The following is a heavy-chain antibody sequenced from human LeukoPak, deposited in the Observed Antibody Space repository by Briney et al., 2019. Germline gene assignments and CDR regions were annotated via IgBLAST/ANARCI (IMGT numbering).Heavy chain of an antibody. J-gene: IGHJ4*02. V-gene: IGHV3-48*04. CDR2: ISSSSSTI. D-gene: IGHD3-22*01. CDR3: ARDRLGYYDSSGYYALDY. CDR1: GFTFSSYS. Sequence: GGSLRLSCAASGFTFSSYSMNWVRQAPGKGLEWVSYISSSSSTIYYADSVKGRFTISRDNAKNSLYPQMNSLRAEDTAVYYCARDRLGYYDSSGYYALDYWGQGTLVTVSS.